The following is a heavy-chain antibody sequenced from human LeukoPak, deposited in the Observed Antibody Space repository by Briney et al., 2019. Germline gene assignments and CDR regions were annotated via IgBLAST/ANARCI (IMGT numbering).Heavy chain of an antibody. CDR3: ARDYYGSGSFDY. CDR1: GFTFSTYA. D-gene: IGHD3-10*01. CDR2: FSNSRET. J-gene: IGHJ4*02. V-gene: IGHV3-23*01. Sequence: PGGSLRLSCAASGFTFSTYAMAWVRQAPGKALEWVSAFSNSRETHYADSVKGRFTISRDNSKNTLYLQMNSLRAEDTAVYYCARDYYGSGSFDYWGQGTLVTVSS.